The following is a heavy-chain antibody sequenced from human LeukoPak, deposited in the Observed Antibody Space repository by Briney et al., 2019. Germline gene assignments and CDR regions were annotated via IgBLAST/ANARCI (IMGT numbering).Heavy chain of an antibody. CDR2: IDISGDTT. CDR3: AREIRPNDY. J-gene: IGHJ4*02. CDR1: GFTLRGYA. V-gene: IGHV3-23*01. D-gene: IGHD3-3*02. Sequence: GGSLRLSCAASGFTLRGYAMTWVRQAPGKGLEWISAIDISGDTTSYADSVKGRFTISRDNSKNTLYLQMSSLRAENTAVYYCAREIRPNDYWGEGTLVTVSS.